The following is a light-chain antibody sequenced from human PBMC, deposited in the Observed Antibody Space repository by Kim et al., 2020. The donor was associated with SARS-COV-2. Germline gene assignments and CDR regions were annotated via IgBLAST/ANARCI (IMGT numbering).Light chain of an antibody. CDR2: INS. CDR3: AAWDDSLNGQV. CDR1: SSNIGSNT. V-gene: IGLV1-44*01. J-gene: IGLJ3*02. Sequence: GQRVTISCSGSSSNIGSNTVNGYQQLQGTAPKLLIYINSQRPSGVPDRFSGSKSGTSASLAISGLQSEDEADYYCAAWDDSLNGQVFGGGTQLTVL.